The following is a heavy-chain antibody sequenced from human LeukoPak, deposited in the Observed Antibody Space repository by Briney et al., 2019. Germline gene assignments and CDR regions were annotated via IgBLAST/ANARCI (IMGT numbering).Heavy chain of an antibody. CDR3: AKDDFVWGTYRLGYFDY. CDR2: ISFDENNK. Sequence: GGSLRLSCAASGFTFSIFGMYWVRQAPGKGLEWVAVISFDENNKFYADSVKGRFTISRDNSKNTLYLQMNSLRVEDTAVYYCAKDDFVWGTYRLGYFDYWGQGTLVTVSS. D-gene: IGHD3-16*02. CDR1: GFTFSIFG. V-gene: IGHV3-30*18. J-gene: IGHJ4*02.